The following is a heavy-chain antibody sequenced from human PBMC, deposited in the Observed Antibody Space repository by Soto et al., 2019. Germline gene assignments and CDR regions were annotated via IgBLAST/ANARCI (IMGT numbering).Heavy chain of an antibody. Sequence: PGGSLRLSCAASGFTFSSYVMHWVRQAPGKGLEWVAVIWYERSTKYYADSVKGRFTISRDNAKNTLYLQMNSLRAEDTAVYYCARHPERIAQIGWFDPWGQGTLVTVSS. CDR2: IWYERSTK. D-gene: IGHD6-13*01. J-gene: IGHJ5*02. CDR1: GFTFSSYV. CDR3: ARHPERIAQIGWFDP. V-gene: IGHV3-33*01.